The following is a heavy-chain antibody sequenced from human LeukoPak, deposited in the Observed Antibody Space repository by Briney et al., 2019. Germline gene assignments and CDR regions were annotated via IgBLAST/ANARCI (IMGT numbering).Heavy chain of an antibody. D-gene: IGHD5-18*01. J-gene: IGHJ3*02. CDR3: ARDLISYVAFDI. Sequence: SETLSLTCTVSGGSISSYYWSWLRQPAGKGLEWIGRIYTSGSTNYNPSLKSRVTMSVDTSKNQFSLKLSSVTAADTAVYYCARDLISYVAFDIWGQGTMVTVSS. CDR1: GGSISSYY. CDR2: IYTSGST. V-gene: IGHV4-4*07.